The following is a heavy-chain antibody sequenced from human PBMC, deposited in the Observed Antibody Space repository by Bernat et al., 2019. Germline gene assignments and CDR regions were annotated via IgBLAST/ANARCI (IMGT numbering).Heavy chain of an antibody. CDR2: ISAYNGNT. D-gene: IGHD3-22*01. V-gene: IGHV1-18*01. J-gene: IGHJ4*02. Sequence: QVQLVQSGAEVKKPGASVKVSCKASGYTFTSYGISWVRQAPGQGLEWMGWISAYNGNTNYAQKLQGRVTMTTDTSTSTAYMELRSLRSDDTAVYYCSVTYYCDSSGYYKDYWGQGTLVTVSS. CDR1: GYTFTSYG. CDR3: SVTYYCDSSGYYKDY.